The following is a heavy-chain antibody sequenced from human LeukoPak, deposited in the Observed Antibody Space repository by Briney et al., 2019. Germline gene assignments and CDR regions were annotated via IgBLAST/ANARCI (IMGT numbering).Heavy chain of an antibody. CDR2: IYDSGST. V-gene: IGHV4-39*01. CDR3: ARHYGP. CDR1: GFSFSGHW. J-gene: IGHJ5*02. D-gene: IGHD3-10*01. Sequence: LRLSCTASGFSFSGHWMHWARQLPGKGLEWIGSIYDSGSTYYNPSLKSRVTISVDTSKNQFSLKLNSVTAADTAVYYCARHYGPWGQGTLVTVSS.